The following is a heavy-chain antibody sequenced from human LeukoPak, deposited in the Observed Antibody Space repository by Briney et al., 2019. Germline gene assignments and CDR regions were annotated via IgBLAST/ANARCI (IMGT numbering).Heavy chain of an antibody. CDR2: ISYDGSNK. CDR3: AKDSEALLWFGELPPLDY. V-gene: IGHV3-30*18. D-gene: IGHD3-10*01. J-gene: IGHJ4*02. CDR1: GFTFSSYG. Sequence: GRSLRLSCAASGFTFSSYGMHWVRQAPGKGLERVAVISYDGSNKYYADSVKGRFTISRDNSKNTLYLQMNSLRAEDTAVYYCAKDSEALLWFGELPPLDYWGQGTLVTVSS.